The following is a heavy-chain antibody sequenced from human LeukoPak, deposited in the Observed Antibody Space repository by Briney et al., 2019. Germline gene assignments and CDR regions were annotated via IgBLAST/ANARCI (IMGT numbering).Heavy chain of an antibody. Sequence: ATVKVSCKASGYTFTSYAISWVRQAPGQGLEWMGWISGYNGNTKYAQKVQGRVTMTTDTSTSTAYMELRSLRSDDTAVYYCARGYSYGSDYYYGMDVWGQGTTVTVSS. D-gene: IGHD5-18*01. CDR2: ISGYNGNT. J-gene: IGHJ6*02. CDR1: GYTFTSYA. CDR3: ARGYSYGSDYYYGMDV. V-gene: IGHV1-18*01.